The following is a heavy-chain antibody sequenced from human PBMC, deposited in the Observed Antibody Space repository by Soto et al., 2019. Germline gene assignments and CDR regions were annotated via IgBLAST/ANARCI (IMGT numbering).Heavy chain of an antibody. CDR2: INPDGRTT. CDR1: GFTLNSYW. Sequence: GGSLRLSCAASGFTLNSYWVHWVRQDPGKGLMWVSRINPDGRTTNYADSVKGRFTISRDNANSTVYLQMNSLTVEDTAVYYCATAGSYRFDYWGQGALVTVSS. CDR3: ATAGSYRFDY. J-gene: IGHJ4*02. V-gene: IGHV3-74*01. D-gene: IGHD3-10*01.